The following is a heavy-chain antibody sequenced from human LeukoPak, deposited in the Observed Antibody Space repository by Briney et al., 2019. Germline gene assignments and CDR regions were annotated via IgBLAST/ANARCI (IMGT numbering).Heavy chain of an antibody. CDR1: EFPFNGYW. D-gene: IGHD5-18*01. Sequence: GGSLRLSCAASEFPFNGYWMSWVRQAPGKGLECVANINQDGSEKYYVDSVRGRFTISRDNAKNSLYLQMHSLRAEDTAVYYCARLGRWTQLWSYGIWGRGTLVTVSS. J-gene: IGHJ4*02. CDR2: INQDGSEK. V-gene: IGHV3-7*01. CDR3: ARLGRWTQLWSYGI.